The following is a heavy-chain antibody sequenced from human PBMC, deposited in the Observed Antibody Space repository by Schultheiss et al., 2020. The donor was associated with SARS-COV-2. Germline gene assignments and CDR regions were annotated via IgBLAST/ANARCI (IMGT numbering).Heavy chain of an antibody. CDR3: ARGGPGEGSTGAIGDY. D-gene: IGHD3-10*01. Sequence: SQTLSLTCAVYGGSFSGYYWSWIRQPPGKGLEWIGEINHSGSTNYNPSLKSRVTISVDTSKNQFSLKLSSVTAADTAVYYCARGGPGEGSTGAIGDYWGQGTLVTVS. J-gene: IGHJ4*02. V-gene: IGHV4-34*01. CDR2: INHSGST. CDR1: GGSFSGYY.